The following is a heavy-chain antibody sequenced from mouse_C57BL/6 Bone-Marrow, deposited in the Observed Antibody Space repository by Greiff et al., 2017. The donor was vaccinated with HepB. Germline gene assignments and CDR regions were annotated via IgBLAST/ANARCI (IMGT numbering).Heavy chain of an antibody. V-gene: IGHV5-6*01. CDR3: ASRLHGAWFAY. D-gene: IGHD2-4*01. CDR1: GFTFSSYG. Sequence: EVKVVESGGDLVKPGGSLKLSCAASGFTFSSYGMSWVRQIPDKRLEWVATISSGGSYTYYPDSVKGRFTISRDNAKNTLYLQMSSLKSEDTAMYYCASRLHGAWFAYWGQGTLVTVSA. J-gene: IGHJ3*01. CDR2: ISSGGSYT.